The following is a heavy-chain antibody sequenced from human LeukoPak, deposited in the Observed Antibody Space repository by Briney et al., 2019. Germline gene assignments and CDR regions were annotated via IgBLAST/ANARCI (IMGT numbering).Heavy chain of an antibody. V-gene: IGHV3-74*01. CDR1: GFTFSSYW. CDR3: ARVVGLRPLGYDMDV. Sequence: GGSLRLSCAASGFTFSSYWMHWVRQAPGKGLVWVSRINSDGSSTSYADSVKGRFTISRDNAKNSLYLQMNSLRDEDTAVYFCARVVGLRPLGYDMDVWGQGTTVTVSS. CDR2: INSDGSST. D-gene: IGHD1-26*01. J-gene: IGHJ6*02.